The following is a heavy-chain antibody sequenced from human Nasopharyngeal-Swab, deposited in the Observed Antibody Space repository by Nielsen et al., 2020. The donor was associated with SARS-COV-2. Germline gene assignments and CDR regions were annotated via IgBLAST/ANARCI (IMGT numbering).Heavy chain of an antibody. CDR2: MNPGSGFK. V-gene: IGHV1-8*01. Sequence: WVRQAPGQGLEWMGCMNPGSGFKDYAQNLQGRVTMTWNTSISTAYMEISSLGSEDTAVYYCARWEKGDYWGQGTLVTVSS. D-gene: IGHD1-26*01. CDR3: ARWEKGDY. J-gene: IGHJ4*02.